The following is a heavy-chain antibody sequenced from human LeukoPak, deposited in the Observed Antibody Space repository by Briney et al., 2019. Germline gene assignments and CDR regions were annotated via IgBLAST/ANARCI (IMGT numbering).Heavy chain of an antibody. V-gene: IGHV4-31*03. CDR3: ARELGGSSWYEY. J-gene: IGHJ4*02. Sequence: TLSLTCTVSGGSISSGGYYWSWIRQHPGKGLEWIGYIYYSGSTYYNPSLKSRVTISVDTSKNQFSLKLSSVTAADTAVYYCARELGGSSWYEYWGQGTLVTVSS. CDR1: GGSISSGGYY. CDR2: IYYSGST. D-gene: IGHD6-13*01.